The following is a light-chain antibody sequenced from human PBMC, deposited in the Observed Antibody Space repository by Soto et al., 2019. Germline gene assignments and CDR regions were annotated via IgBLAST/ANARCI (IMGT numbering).Light chain of an antibody. CDR1: QSVSSS. CDR2: DTS. Sequence: EIVVTQSPATLSVSPGERVTLTCRASQSVSSSLAWYQQRPGQAPRLLIYDTSTRAAGIAARFSGSGSGTEFTLTISSLQSEDPAVYYCQQYVHWPPGAFGQGTTVEIK. J-gene: IGKJ1*01. CDR3: QQYVHWPPGA. V-gene: IGKV3-15*01.